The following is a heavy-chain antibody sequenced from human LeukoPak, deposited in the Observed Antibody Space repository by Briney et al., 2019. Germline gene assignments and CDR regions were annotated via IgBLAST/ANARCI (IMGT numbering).Heavy chain of an antibody. CDR3: ARVTPGTAAGDY. J-gene: IGHJ4*02. D-gene: IGHD6-13*01. Sequence: GRSLRLSCTTSVFTLSPYGIHWVRQAPGKGLEWVAVIWFDGTNKYYADSVKGRFTISRDNSKNTLYLQMSSLRAEDTAMYYCARVTPGTAAGDYWGQGTLVTVSS. CDR2: IWFDGTNK. V-gene: IGHV3-33*01. CDR1: VFTLSPYG.